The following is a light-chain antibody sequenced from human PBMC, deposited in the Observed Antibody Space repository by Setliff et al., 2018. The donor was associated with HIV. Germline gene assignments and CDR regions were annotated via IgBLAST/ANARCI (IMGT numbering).Light chain of an antibody. CDR1: RSDVGNTLS. V-gene: IGLV2-23*02. J-gene: IGLJ1*01. CDR3: CSYAGSSALYV. Sequence: QSVLTQPASVSGSPGQSITISCTGSRSDVGNTLSVSWYQQNVGEVPKLLIYEVDRRPSGISHRFSGSKSGNTASLTISGLQAEDEADYYCCSYAGSSALYVFGTGTKVTVL. CDR2: EVD.